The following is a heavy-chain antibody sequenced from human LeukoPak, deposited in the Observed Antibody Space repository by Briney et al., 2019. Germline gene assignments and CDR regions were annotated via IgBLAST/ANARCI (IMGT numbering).Heavy chain of an antibody. J-gene: IGHJ3*02. CDR2: IIPIFGTA. CDR3: ARAREGSERIVGAMYGAFDI. Sequence: SVKVSCKASGGTFSSYAISWVRQAPGQGLEWMGGIIPIFGTANYAQKFQGRVTITADESTSTAYMELSSLRSEDTAVYYCARAREGSERIVGAMYGAFDIWGQGTMVTVSS. V-gene: IGHV1-69*13. D-gene: IGHD1-26*01. CDR1: GGTFSSYA.